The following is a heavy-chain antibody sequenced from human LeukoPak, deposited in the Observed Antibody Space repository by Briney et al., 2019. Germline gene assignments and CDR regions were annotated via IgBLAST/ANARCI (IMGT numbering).Heavy chain of an antibody. Sequence: GGSLRPSCAASGFTFDDYAMHWVRQAPGKGLEWVSGISWNSGSIGYADSVKGRFTISRDNAKNSLYLQMNSLRAEDTALYYCAKDIAPSHCYGSGSSFDYWGQGTLVTVSS. V-gene: IGHV3-9*01. CDR3: AKDIAPSHCYGSGSSFDY. CDR1: GFTFDDYA. J-gene: IGHJ4*02. CDR2: ISWNSGSI. D-gene: IGHD3-10*01.